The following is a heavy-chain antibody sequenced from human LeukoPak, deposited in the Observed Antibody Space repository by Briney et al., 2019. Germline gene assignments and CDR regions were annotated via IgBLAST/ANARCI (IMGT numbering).Heavy chain of an antibody. CDR1: GFTFNSYA. J-gene: IGHJ5*02. CDR3: AKDRPYSSSNWFDP. Sequence: GGTLRLSCAASGFTFNSYAMSWVRQAPGKGLEWVSTISGSGGSTYYADSVKGRFTISRDNSKNTLYLQMNSLRAEDTAVYYCAKDRPYSSSNWFDPWGQGTLVTVSS. V-gene: IGHV3-23*01. D-gene: IGHD6-6*01. CDR2: ISGSGGST.